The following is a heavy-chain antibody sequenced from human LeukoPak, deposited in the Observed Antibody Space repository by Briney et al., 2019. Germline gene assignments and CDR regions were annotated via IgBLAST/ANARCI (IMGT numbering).Heavy chain of an antibody. J-gene: IGHJ6*02. V-gene: IGHV3-33*01. CDR3: ARSWYSISSGLYGMDV. CDR1: GFTFSSYG. CDR2: IWYDGSNK. Sequence: GGSLRLSRAASGFTFSSYGMHWVRQAPGKGLEWVAVIWYDGSNKYYADSVKGRFTISRDNSKNTLYLQMNSLRAEDTAVYYCARSWYSISSGLYGMDVWGQGTTVTVSS. D-gene: IGHD6-6*01.